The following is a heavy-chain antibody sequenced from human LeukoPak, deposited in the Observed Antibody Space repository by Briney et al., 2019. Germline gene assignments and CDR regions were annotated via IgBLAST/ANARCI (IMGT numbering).Heavy chain of an antibody. Sequence: ASVKVSCKASGYTLTDYYMHWARQAPGQGLEWMGWINPNSAGTDYAQRFRGRVIMTWDTSISTAYMDLSRLTSDDTAVYYCARDLRGNTFDYWGQGTLVTVSS. CDR2: INPNSAGT. D-gene: IGHD4-23*01. CDR3: ARDLRGNTFDY. CDR1: GYTLTDYY. J-gene: IGHJ4*02. V-gene: IGHV1-2*02.